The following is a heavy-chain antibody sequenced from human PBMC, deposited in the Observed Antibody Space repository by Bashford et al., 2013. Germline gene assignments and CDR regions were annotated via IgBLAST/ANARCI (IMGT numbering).Heavy chain of an antibody. D-gene: IGHD3-10*01. CDR1: GYSFTNYW. Sequence: ESLKISCKASGYSFTNYWIGWVRQMPGKGLEWMGMIYPGDSDTRYRPSFQGQVTISADKSITTAYLQWGSLKASDTGLYYCARMSGAMKGSFDIWGQGTMVTVSS. CDR3: ARMSGAMKGSFDI. CDR2: IYPGDSDT. J-gene: IGHJ3*02. V-gene: IGHV5-51*01.